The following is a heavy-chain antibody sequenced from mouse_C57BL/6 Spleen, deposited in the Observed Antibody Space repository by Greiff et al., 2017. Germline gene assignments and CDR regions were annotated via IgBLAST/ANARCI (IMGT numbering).Heavy chain of an antibody. CDR1: GYTFTSYW. J-gene: IGHJ2*01. V-gene: IGHV1-52*01. D-gene: IGHD6-1*01. Sequence: VQLQQPGAELVRPGSSVKLSCKASGYTFTSYWMHWVKQRPIQGLEWIGNIDPSDSETHYNQKFKDKATLTVDKSSSTAYMQLSSLTSEDSAVYYGARETLRRVWFDYWGQGTTLTVSA. CDR3: ARETLRRVWFDY. CDR2: IDPSDSET.